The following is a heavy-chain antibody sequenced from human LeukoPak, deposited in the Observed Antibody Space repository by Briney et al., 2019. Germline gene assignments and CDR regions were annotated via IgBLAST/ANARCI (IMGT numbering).Heavy chain of an antibody. J-gene: IGHJ4*02. D-gene: IGHD3-22*01. CDR2: ISGSGGST. CDR3: ALTYYYDSSGYFLFRGPHTNFDY. Sequence: TGGSLRLSCAASGFTFSSYAMSWVRQAPGKGLEWVSAISGSGGSTYYADSVKGRFTISRDNSKNTLYLQMNSLRAEDTAVYYCALTYYYDSSGYFLFRGPHTNFDYWGQGTLVTVSS. CDR1: GFTFSSYA. V-gene: IGHV3-23*01.